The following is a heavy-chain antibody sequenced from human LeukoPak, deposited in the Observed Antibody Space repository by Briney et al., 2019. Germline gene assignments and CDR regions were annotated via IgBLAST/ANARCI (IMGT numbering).Heavy chain of an antibody. CDR1: GFTFDDYA. V-gene: IGHV3-9*01. CDR2: ISWNSGSI. D-gene: IGHD3-10*01. Sequence: GGSLRLSCAASGFTFDDYAIHWVRQAPGKGLEWVSGISWNSGSIGYADSVKGRFTISRDNAKNSLYLQMNSLRAEDTALYYCAKEHYYGLDYWGQGTLVIVSS. J-gene: IGHJ4*02. CDR3: AKEHYYGLDY.